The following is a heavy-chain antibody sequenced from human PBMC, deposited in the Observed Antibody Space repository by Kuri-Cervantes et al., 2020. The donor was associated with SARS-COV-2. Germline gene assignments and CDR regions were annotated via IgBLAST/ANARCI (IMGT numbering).Heavy chain of an antibody. CDR2: ITPFNGNT. CDR1: GDSFDYRF. CDR3: ARSGPGAISREDGACDI. J-gene: IGHJ3*02. D-gene: IGHD5-24*01. Sequence: SVKVSYKASGDSFDYRFLHWVRQAPGQPLEWMGWITPFNGNTNYAQRFQDRVTITRDRSMSTAYMELSSLRSDDTAMYYCARSGPGAISREDGACDIWGQGTMVTVSS. V-gene: IGHV1-45*01.